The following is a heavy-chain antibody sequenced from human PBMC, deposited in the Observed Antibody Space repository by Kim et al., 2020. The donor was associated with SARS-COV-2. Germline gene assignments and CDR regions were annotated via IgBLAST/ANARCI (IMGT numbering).Heavy chain of an antibody. Sequence: SVTGRFTISRDNSKNPLSLQMNSLRAEDTAVYYCAKASYGSGSYYYGMDVWGQGTTVTVSS. CDR3: AKASYGSGSYYYGMDV. D-gene: IGHD3-10*01. J-gene: IGHJ6*02. V-gene: IGHV3-23*01.